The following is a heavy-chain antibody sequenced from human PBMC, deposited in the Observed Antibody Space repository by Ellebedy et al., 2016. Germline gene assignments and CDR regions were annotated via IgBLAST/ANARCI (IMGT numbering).Heavy chain of an antibody. V-gene: IGHV3-23*01. CDR3: YYGHYSAS. J-gene: IGHJ4*02. CDR2: ISAGGDIT. CDR1: GFTFSTFF. D-gene: IGHD4-17*01. Sequence: GGSLRLXXAASGFTFSTFFMTWVRQAPGGGLEWVSTISAGGDITFSADSVKGRFTISRDNSRDTLYLQMNSLRAEDTAVYYCYYGHYSASWGQGTLVTVSS.